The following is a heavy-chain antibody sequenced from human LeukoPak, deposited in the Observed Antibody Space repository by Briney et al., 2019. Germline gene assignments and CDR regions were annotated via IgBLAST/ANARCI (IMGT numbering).Heavy chain of an antibody. CDR1: GGTFSSYA. D-gene: IGHD6-13*01. Sequence: ASVKVSCKASGGTFSSYAISWVRQAPGQGLEWMGGIIPIFGTANYAQKFQGRVTITADESTSTAYMELSSLRSEDTAVYYCARDLSGEQQLVSSFDYWGQGTLVTVSS. J-gene: IGHJ4*02. CDR3: ARDLSGEQQLVSSFDY. V-gene: IGHV1-69*13. CDR2: IIPIFGTA.